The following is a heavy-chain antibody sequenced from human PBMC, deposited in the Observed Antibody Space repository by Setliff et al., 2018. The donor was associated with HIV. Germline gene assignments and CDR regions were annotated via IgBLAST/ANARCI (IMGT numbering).Heavy chain of an antibody. CDR3: AREGLIWFGELSLDDAFDI. V-gene: IGHV1-18*01. CDR1: GYTFTSYG. Sequence: SVKVSCKASGYTFTSYGISWVRQAPGQGLEWMGWISAYNGNTNYAQKLQGRVTMTTDTSTSTAYMELRSLRSDDTAVYYCAREGLIWFGELSLDDAFDIWGQGTMVTVS. CDR2: ISAYNGNT. J-gene: IGHJ3*02. D-gene: IGHD3-10*01.